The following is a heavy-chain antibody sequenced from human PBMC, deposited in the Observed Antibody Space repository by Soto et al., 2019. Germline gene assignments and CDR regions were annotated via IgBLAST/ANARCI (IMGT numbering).Heavy chain of an antibody. J-gene: IGHJ3*02. D-gene: IGHD4-17*01. CDR2: ISTSGTTI. CDR1: GFTCSDYY. V-gene: IGHV3-11*01. Sequence: QVQLVESGGGLVKPGGSLRLSCAASGFTCSDYYMSWIRQAPGKGLEWISYISTSGTTIYYADSVKGRFTISRDNVKNSLYLQMNSLRAEDSAVYYCARESVTFDAFDIWGQWTMVTVSS. CDR3: ARESVTFDAFDI.